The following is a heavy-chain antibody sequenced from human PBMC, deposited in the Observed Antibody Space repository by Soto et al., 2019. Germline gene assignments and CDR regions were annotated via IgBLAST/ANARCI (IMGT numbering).Heavy chain of an antibody. CDR2: IIPIFGTA. D-gene: IGHD1-7*01. V-gene: IGHV1-69*13. J-gene: IGHJ6*01. CDR1: GGTFSSYA. CDR3: ARAITGTTLREPYGMDV. Sequence: SVKVSCKASGGTFSSYAISWVRQAPGQGLEWMGGIIPIFGTANYAQKFQGRVTITADESTSTAYMELSSLRSEDTAVYYCARAITGTTLREPYGMDVWGQGTTVTVSS.